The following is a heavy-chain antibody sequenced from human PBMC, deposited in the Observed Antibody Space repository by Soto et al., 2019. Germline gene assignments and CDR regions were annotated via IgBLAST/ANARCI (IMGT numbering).Heavy chain of an antibody. V-gene: IGHV4-34*01. D-gene: IGHD6-13*01. CDR2: INHSGST. Sequence: PSETLSLTCAVYGGSFSGYYWSWIRQPPGKGLEWIGEINHSGSTNYNPSLKSRVTISVDTSKNKFSLKLSSVTAAETAVYYCARYRREAVAGYTLDNWGQGILVTVSS. CDR3: ARYRREAVAGYTLDN. CDR1: GGSFSGYY. J-gene: IGHJ4*02.